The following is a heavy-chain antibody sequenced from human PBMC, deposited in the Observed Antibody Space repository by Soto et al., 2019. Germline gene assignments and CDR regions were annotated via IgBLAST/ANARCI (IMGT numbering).Heavy chain of an antibody. CDR3: ARHGGEAIFGVVIIAFDS. Sequence: ASVKVSCKASGYTFTSYGISWVRQAPGQGLEWMGWISAYNGNTNYAQKLQGRVTMTTDTSTSTAYMELRSLRSDDTAVYYCARHGGEAIFGVVIIAFDSWGKGTLVT. CDR1: GYTFTSYG. D-gene: IGHD3-3*01. CDR2: ISAYNGNT. J-gene: IGHJ3*02. V-gene: IGHV1-18*01.